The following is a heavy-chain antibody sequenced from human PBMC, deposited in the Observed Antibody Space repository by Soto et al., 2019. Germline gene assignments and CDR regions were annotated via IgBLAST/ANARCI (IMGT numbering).Heavy chain of an antibody. J-gene: IGHJ4*02. CDR3: AREGGIVVVEPFDY. Sequence: QVQLVESGGGVVQPGRSLRLSCAASGFTFSSYGMHWVRQAPGKGLEWVAVIWYDGSNKYYADSVKGRFTISRDNSKKTLYLQMNSLRAEDTAVYYCAREGGIVVVEPFDYWGQGTLVTVSS. CDR1: GFTFSSYG. CDR2: IWYDGSNK. V-gene: IGHV3-33*01. D-gene: IGHD3-22*01.